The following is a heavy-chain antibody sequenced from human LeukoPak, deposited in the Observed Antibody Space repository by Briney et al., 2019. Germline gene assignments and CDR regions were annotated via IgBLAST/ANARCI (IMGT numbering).Heavy chain of an antibody. V-gene: IGHV3-30-3*01. CDR3: ARDSTVVNDAFDI. CDR2: ISYDGSNK. Sequence: GGSLRLSCAASGFTFSSYAMHWVRQAPGKGLEWVAVISYDGSNKYYADSVKGRFTISRDNSKNTLYLQMNSLRAEDTAVYYCARDSTVVNDAFDIWGQGTMVTVSS. CDR1: GFTFSSYA. D-gene: IGHD4-23*01. J-gene: IGHJ3*02.